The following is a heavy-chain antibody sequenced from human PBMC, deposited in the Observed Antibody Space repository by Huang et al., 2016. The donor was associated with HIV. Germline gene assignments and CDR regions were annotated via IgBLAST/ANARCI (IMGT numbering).Heavy chain of an antibody. D-gene: IGHD3-10*01. CDR2: IYYSVET. CDR1: GGSITDSNYY. V-gene: IGHV4-39*01. CDR3: ARHFGSWSGYFDS. J-gene: IGHJ4*02. Sequence: QLQLQESGPGLVRPSETLSLICTVAGGSITDSNYYWGWISQPPGKGLEWIGSIYYSVETDYNPSLKSRVTMSADTSKNRFSLDIRSVAVADTAIYYCARHFGSWSGYFDSWGQGTLVPVSS.